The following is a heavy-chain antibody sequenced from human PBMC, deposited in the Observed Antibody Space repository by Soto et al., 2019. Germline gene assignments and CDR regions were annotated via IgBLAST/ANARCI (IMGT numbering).Heavy chain of an antibody. CDR2: IYYSGST. CDR3: ARNPEFSHPDYYYGMDV. Sequence: TLSLTCTVSGGSISSGGYYWSWIRQHPGKGLESIGYIYYSGSTYYNPSLKSRVTISVDTSKNQFSLKLSSVTAADTAVYYCARNPEFSHPDYYYGMDVWGQGTTVTVSS. CDR1: GGSISSGGYY. V-gene: IGHV4-31*03. D-gene: IGHD3-16*02. J-gene: IGHJ6*02.